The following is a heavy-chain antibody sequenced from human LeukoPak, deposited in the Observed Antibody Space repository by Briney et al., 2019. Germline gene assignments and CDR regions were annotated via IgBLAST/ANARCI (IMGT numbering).Heavy chain of an antibody. CDR2: IRYDGSNK. D-gene: IGHD3-10*01. Sequence: PGGSLRLSCAASGFTFSSYGMHWVRQAPGKGLEWVAFIRYDGSNKYYADSGKGRFTISRDNSKNTLYLQMNSLRAADTAVYYCARRTTTGVLLWFGDYFDYWGQGTLVTVSS. CDR3: ARRTTTGVLLWFGDYFDY. J-gene: IGHJ4*02. CDR1: GFTFSSYG. V-gene: IGHV3-30*02.